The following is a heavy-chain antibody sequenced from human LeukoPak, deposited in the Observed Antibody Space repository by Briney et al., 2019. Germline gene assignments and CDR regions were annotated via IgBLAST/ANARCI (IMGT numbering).Heavy chain of an antibody. J-gene: IGHJ4*02. CDR1: GGSISSYY. V-gene: IGHV4-59*01. CDR2: IYYSGST. CDR3: ARDIGSSDFDY. D-gene: IGHD6-6*01. Sequence: SETLSLTCTVSGGSISSYYWSSIRQPPGKGLEWSGYIYYSGSTNYNPSLKSRVTISVDTSKNQFSLKLSSVTAADTAVYYCARDIGSSDFDYWGQGTLVTVSS.